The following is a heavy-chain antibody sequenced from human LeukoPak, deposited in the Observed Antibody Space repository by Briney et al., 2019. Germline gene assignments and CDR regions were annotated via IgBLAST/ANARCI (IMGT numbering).Heavy chain of an antibody. V-gene: IGHV3-30*04. Sequence: PGRSLRLSCAASGFTFRSYPMHWVRQAPGKGLEWVAVISYDGNNKYYADSVKGRFTISRDNSKNTLYLQMNSLRAEDTAVYYCAKRWIAVAGQLEDYWGQGTLVTVSS. CDR1: GFTFRSYP. J-gene: IGHJ4*02. CDR2: ISYDGNNK. CDR3: AKRWIAVAGQLEDY. D-gene: IGHD6-19*01.